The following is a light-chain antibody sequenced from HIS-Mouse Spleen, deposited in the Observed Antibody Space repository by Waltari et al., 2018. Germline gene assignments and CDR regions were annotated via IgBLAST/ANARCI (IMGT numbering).Light chain of an antibody. J-gene: IGLJ1*01. Sequence: QSALTQPAPVSGSPGQSITISCPGTSSDVGGYNHVPWYQHHPGKAPKLMIYDVSNRPSGVSNRFSGSKSGNTASLTISGLQAEDEADYYCSSYTSSSTYVFGTGTKVTVL. V-gene: IGLV2-14*03. CDR2: DVS. CDR1: SSDVGGYNH. CDR3: SSYTSSSTYV.